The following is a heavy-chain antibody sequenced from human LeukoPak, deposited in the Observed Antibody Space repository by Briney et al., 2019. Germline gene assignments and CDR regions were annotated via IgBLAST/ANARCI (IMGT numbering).Heavy chain of an antibody. CDR3: ARVIGVIGALDI. CDR2: IYSDNT. D-gene: IGHD3-22*01. J-gene: IGHJ3*02. V-gene: IGHV3-53*01. Sequence: GRSLRLSCTVSGFTVSSNSMSWVRQAPGKGLEWVSFIYSDNTHYSDSVKGRFTISRDNSKNTLYLQMNSLRAEDTAVYYCARVIGVIGALDIWGQGTMVTVSS. CDR1: GFTVSSNS.